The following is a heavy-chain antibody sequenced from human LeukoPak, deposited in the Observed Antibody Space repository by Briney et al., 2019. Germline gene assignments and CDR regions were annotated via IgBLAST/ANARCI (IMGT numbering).Heavy chain of an antibody. D-gene: IGHD2-2*02. J-gene: IGHJ4*02. CDR2: IYYRGTT. CDR1: GGSISGYY. V-gene: IGHV4-59*01. CDR3: ARAGGSYSKYHFDY. Sequence: SETLSLTCTVSGGSISGYYWNWVRQPPGKGLEWIVYIYYRGTTSYNPSLKSRATISVDTSKNQFSLKLNSVTAADTAVYYCARAGGSYSKYHFDYWGQGSLVTVSS.